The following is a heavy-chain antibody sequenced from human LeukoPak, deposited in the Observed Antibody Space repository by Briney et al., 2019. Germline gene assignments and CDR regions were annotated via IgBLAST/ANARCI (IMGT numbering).Heavy chain of an antibody. D-gene: IGHD2-8*01. CDR1: GGSFSGYY. V-gene: IGHV4-34*01. J-gene: IGHJ5*02. CDR3: ARGARIVLMVYAKNWFDP. CDR2: INHSGST. Sequence: PSETLSLTCAVYGGSFSGYYWSWIRQPPGKGLEWIGEINHSGSTNYNPSLKGRVTISVDTSKNQFSLKLSSVTAADTAVYYCARGARIVLMVYAKNWFDPWGQGTLVTVSS.